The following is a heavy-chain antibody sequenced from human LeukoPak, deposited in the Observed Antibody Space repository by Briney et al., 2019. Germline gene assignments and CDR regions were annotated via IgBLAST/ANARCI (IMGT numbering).Heavy chain of an antibody. J-gene: IGHJ3*02. CDR2: LIPIYGSA. CDR3: AGFFYDNSGDAFDI. CDR1: GGGFTFTSHA. Sequence: GASVKVSCKASGGGFTFTSHAISWVRQAPGQGHEWMGGLIPIYGSANYAQKFQGRVTITSDESTRTVYMELSSLRPEDSAVYYCAGFFYDNSGDAFDIWGQGTMVTVSS. D-gene: IGHD3-22*01. V-gene: IGHV1-69*13.